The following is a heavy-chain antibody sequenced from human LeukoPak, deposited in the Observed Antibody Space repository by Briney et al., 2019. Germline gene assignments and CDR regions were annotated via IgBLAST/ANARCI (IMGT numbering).Heavy chain of an antibody. Sequence: SETLSLTCTVSGASISSYYWNWIRQPPGKGLEWIGCISYSGSPNYNPSLKSRVTISADTSKNQFSLNLSSVTAADTAVYYCARVGHIVAAGTYDWWGQGTLVTVSS. D-gene: IGHD6-13*01. CDR3: ARVGHIVAAGTYDW. CDR2: ISYSGSP. J-gene: IGHJ4*02. CDR1: GASISSYY. V-gene: IGHV4-59*08.